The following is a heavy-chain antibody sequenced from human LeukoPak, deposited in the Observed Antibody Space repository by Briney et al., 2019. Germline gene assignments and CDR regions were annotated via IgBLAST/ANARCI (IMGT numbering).Heavy chain of an antibody. Sequence: QPGGSLRLSCAASGFTFSSYSMNWVRQAPGKGLEWVSSISSSSSYIYHADSVKGRFTISRDNAKNSLYLQMNSLRAEDTAVYYCARDGDSYGYPDYWGQGTLVTVSS. CDR2: ISSSSSYI. V-gene: IGHV3-21*01. J-gene: IGHJ4*02. CDR3: ARDGDSYGYPDY. CDR1: GFTFSSYS. D-gene: IGHD5-18*01.